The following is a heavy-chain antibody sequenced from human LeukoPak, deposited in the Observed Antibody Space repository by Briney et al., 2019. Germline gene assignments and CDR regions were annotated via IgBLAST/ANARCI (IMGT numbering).Heavy chain of an antibody. CDR2: IYYSGST. Sequence: SETLSLTCAVSGGSISSSNWWSWVRQPPGKGLEWIGYIYYSGSTNYNPSLKSRVTISVDTSKNQFSLKLSSVTAADTAVYYCARGLGVASYFDYWGQGTLVTVSS. CDR3: ARGLGVASYFDY. CDR1: GGSISSSNW. D-gene: IGHD2-15*01. V-gene: IGHV4-4*02. J-gene: IGHJ4*02.